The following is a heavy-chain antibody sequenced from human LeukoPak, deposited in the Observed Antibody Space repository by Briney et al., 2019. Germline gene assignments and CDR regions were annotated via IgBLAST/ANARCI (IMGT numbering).Heavy chain of an antibody. J-gene: IGHJ4*02. CDR1: GGSISSGSYY. V-gene: IGHV4-39*01. D-gene: IGHD1-26*01. Sequence: SETLSLTCTGSGGSISSGSYYWGWIRQPPGKGLEWIGSIYYSGSTYYNPSRKSRVTISVDTSKNQFSLKLSSVTAADTAVYYCARTSGSLVPFDYWGQGTLVTVSS. CDR3: ARTSGSLVPFDY. CDR2: IYYSGST.